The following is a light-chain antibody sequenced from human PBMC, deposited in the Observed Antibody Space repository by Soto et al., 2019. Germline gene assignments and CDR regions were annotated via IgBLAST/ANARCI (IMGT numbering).Light chain of an antibody. Sequence: QSVLTQPASVSGSPGQSITISCTGTSSDVGSYKLVSWYQQHPGKAPKLMIYEVSKRPSGVSNRFSGSKSGNTAFLTISGLQAEDEADYYCCSYAGSSTFLYVFGTGTKVTAL. CDR2: EVS. CDR1: SSDVGSYKL. CDR3: CSYAGSSTFLYV. J-gene: IGLJ1*01. V-gene: IGLV2-23*02.